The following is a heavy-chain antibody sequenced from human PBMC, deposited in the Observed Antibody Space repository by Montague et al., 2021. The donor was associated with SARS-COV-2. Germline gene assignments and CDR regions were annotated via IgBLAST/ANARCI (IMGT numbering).Heavy chain of an antibody. V-gene: IGHV4-34*01. D-gene: IGHD3-16*01. Sequence: SETLSLTCAVYGGSFSDYYWTWIRQSPGKGLEWIGEINHRGSSNYNPSLKSRISMSVDTSKNQISLKLTSVTAADTATYYCARGQVTIVTVLMMLPAAGALDIWGQGTLVTVSS. J-gene: IGHJ3*02. CDR1: GGSFSDYY. CDR2: INHRGSS. CDR3: ARGQVTIVTVLMMLPAAGALDI.